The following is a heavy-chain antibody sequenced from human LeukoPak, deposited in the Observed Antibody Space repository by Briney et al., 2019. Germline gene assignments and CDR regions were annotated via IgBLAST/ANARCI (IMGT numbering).Heavy chain of an antibody. D-gene: IGHD1-26*01. Sequence: PSETLSLTCTVSGGSISSYYWSWIRQPPGKGLEWIGYIFYSGSTNYNPSLKSRVTISVDTSKNQFSLKLSSVTAADTAVYYCARWVLGATKGVLDYWGQGTLVTVSS. V-gene: IGHV4-59*08. CDR2: IFYSGST. CDR3: ARWVLGATKGVLDY. J-gene: IGHJ4*02. CDR1: GGSISSYY.